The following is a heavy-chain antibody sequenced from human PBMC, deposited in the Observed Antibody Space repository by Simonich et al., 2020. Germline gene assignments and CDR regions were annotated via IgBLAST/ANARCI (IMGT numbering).Heavy chain of an antibody. J-gene: IGHJ3*02. CDR2: NNPNSGGT. CDR1: GYTFTGYY. Sequence: QVQLVQSGAEVKKPGASVKVSFKASGYTFTGYYLHWVRQAPGQGLEWMGWNNPNSGGTNHAQKFQGRVTRTRDTSISTAYMELSRLRSDDTAVYYCARVRFEAFDIWGQGTMVTVSS. CDR3: ARVRFEAFDI. V-gene: IGHV1-2*02.